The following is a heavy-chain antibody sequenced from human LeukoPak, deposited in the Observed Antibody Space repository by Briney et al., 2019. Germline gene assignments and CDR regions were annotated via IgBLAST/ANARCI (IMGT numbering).Heavy chain of an antibody. Sequence: SVKVSCKASGGTFSSYAISWVRQAPGQGLEWMGGIIPIFGTANYAQKFQGRVTITADESTSTAYMELSSLRSEDTAVYYYARKGYDFWSGYYTGIGFWFDPWGQGTLVTVSS. CDR3: ARKGYDFWSGYYTGIGFWFDP. CDR1: GGTFSSYA. J-gene: IGHJ5*02. CDR2: IIPIFGTA. V-gene: IGHV1-69*13. D-gene: IGHD3-3*01.